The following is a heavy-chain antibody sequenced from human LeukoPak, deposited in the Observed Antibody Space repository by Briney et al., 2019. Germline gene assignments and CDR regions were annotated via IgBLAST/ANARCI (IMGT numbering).Heavy chain of an antibody. J-gene: IGHJ1*01. CDR2: ISESGGTT. Sequence: GGSLRLSCAASGFTFSSYAMCWVRQAPGKGLEWVSGISESGGTTCYADSVKGRLTISRDNSKNTLYLQMNSLRDEDTALYYCVKDHRGSLENFQHWGQGTLVTVFS. V-gene: IGHV3-23*01. CDR3: VKDHRGSLENFQH. CDR1: GFTFSSYA.